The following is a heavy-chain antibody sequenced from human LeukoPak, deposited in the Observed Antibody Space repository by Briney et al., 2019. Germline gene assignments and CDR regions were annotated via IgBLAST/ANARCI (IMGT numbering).Heavy chain of an antibody. J-gene: IGHJ5*02. CDR3: AKGQGLRSNWFDP. CDR1: GFTFDDYA. D-gene: IGHD3-3*01. Sequence: GGSLRLSCAASGFTFDDYAMHWVRQVPGKGLEWVSGISWNSGSMDYADSVKGRFTISRDNAKNSLYLQMSSLRAEDTAFYYCAKGQGLRSNWFDPWGQGTLVTVSS. CDR2: ISWNSGSM. V-gene: IGHV3-9*01.